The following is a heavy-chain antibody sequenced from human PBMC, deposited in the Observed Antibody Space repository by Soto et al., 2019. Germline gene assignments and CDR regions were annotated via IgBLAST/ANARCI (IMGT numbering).Heavy chain of an antibody. CDR3: ARAHGDYLGHWFDP. D-gene: IGHD4-17*01. Sequence: QVQLVQSGAEVKKPGASVKVSCKASGYTFTSYDINWVRQATGQGLEWMGWMNPNSGNTGYAQKFQGRVTMTRNTSISTAYMGLSSLRSEDTAVYYCARAHGDYLGHWFDPWGQGTLVTVSS. CDR2: MNPNSGNT. CDR1: GYTFTSYD. V-gene: IGHV1-8*01. J-gene: IGHJ5*02.